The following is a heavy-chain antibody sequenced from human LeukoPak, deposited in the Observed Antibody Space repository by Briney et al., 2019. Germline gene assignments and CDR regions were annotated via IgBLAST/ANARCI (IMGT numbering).Heavy chain of an antibody. CDR2: IRSKANSYAT. D-gene: IGHD1-7*01. J-gene: IGHJ2*01. CDR3: TYSNRNYGDWYFDL. V-gene: IGHV3-73*01. Sequence: PGGSLRLSCAASGFTFSGSAMHWVRQASGKGLEWVGRIRSKANSYATAHAASVKGRFTISRDDSKNTAYLQMNSLKTEDTAVYYCTYSNRNYGDWYFDLWGRGTLVTVSS. CDR1: GFTFSGSA.